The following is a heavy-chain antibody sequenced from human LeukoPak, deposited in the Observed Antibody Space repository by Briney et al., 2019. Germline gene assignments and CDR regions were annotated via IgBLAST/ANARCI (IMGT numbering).Heavy chain of an antibody. D-gene: IGHD5-12*01. CDR1: GFTFSSYS. CDR2: ISSSSSYI. J-gene: IGHJ4*02. Sequence: GGSLRLSCAASGFTFSSYSMNWVRQDPGKGLEWVSSISSSSSYIYYADSVKGRFTISRDNAKNSLYLQMNSLRAEDTAVYYCARDFGGYSGYVFDYWGQGTLVTVSS. CDR3: ARDFGGYSGYVFDY. V-gene: IGHV3-21*01.